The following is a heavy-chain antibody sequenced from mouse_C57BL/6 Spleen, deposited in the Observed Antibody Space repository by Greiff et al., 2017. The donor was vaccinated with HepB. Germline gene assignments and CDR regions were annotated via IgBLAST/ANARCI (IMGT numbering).Heavy chain of an antibody. V-gene: IGHV1-61*01. J-gene: IGHJ3*01. CDR3: AREEVHYGGTFAY. CDR2: IYPSDSET. D-gene: IGHD1-2*01. CDR1: GYTFTSYW. Sequence: QVQLQQPGAELVRPGSSVKLSCKASGYTFTSYWMDWVKQRPGQGLEWIGNIYPSDSETHYNQKFKDKATLTVDKSSSTAYMQLSSLTSEDSAVYYCAREEVHYGGTFAYWGQGTLVTVSA.